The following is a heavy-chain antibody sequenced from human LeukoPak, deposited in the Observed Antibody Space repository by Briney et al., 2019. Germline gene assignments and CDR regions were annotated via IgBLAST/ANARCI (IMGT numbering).Heavy chain of an antibody. J-gene: IGHJ6*04. D-gene: IGHD2-15*01. V-gene: IGHV3-48*03. CDR3: ARDSGRGYGMDV. CDR2: ISSSGSTI. Sequence: GGSLRLSCAASGSTFSSYEMNWVRQAPGKGLEWVSYISSSGSTIYYADSVKGRFTISRDNAKNSLYLQMNSLRAEDTAVYYCARDSGRGYGMDVWGKGTTVTVSS. CDR1: GSTFSSYE.